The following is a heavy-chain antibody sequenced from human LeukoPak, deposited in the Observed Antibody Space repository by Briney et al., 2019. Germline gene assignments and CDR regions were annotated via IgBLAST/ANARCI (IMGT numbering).Heavy chain of an antibody. Sequence: GGSLRLSCAASGFTFNRYSMIWVRQAPGKGLEYISYIYGSGDTIHYADSVKGRFTFSRDKAKNSLYLQMNSLRAEDTAVYYCARLWGDYSNADYWGQGTLVTVSS. V-gene: IGHV3-48*01. D-gene: IGHD4-11*01. CDR1: GFTFNRYS. J-gene: IGHJ4*02. CDR2: IYGSGDTI. CDR3: ARLWGDYSNADY.